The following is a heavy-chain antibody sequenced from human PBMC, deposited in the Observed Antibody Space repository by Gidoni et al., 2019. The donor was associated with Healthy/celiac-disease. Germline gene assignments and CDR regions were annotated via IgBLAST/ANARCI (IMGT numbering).Heavy chain of an antibody. CDR3: TTSVWRKRITIFGVVNIPVFDY. CDR2: IKSKTDGGTT. V-gene: IGHV3-15*01. D-gene: IGHD3-3*01. Sequence: EVQLVESGGGLVQPGGSLRLSCAASEFTSSNACMRWVRQAPGKGLEWVGRIKSKTDGGTTDYAAPVKGRFTISRDDSKNRLDLQMNSLKTEDTAVYYCTTSVWRKRITIFGVVNIPVFDYWGQGTLVTVSS. CDR1: EFTSSNAC. J-gene: IGHJ4*02.